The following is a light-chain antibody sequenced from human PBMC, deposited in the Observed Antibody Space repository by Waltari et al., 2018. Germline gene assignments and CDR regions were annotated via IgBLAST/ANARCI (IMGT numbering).Light chain of an antibody. Sequence: QSVLTQPPSVSAAPGQRVTISCSGGSSNIGNNYVSWYRQFPGTAPKLPIYENTERPSGFPGRFSGSKSGTSATLDITGLQAGDEADYYCGTWDSSLSGAVFGGGTHLTVL. V-gene: IGLV1-51*02. J-gene: IGLJ7*01. CDR3: GTWDSSLSGAV. CDR2: ENT. CDR1: SSNIGNNY.